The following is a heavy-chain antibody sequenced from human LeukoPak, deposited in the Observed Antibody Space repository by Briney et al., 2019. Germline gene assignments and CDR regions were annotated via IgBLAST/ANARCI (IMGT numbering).Heavy chain of an antibody. V-gene: IGHV3-11*01. J-gene: IGHJ4*02. CDR3: AAWRGYTYGYVDY. Sequence: GGSLRLSCAASGFTFSDYYMSWIRRAPGKGLEWISYISSGGSTIYYADSLKGRFIISRDNTKNSLYLQMNSLRAEDTAVYFCAAWRGYTYGYVDYWGQGTLVTVSS. D-gene: IGHD5-18*01. CDR2: ISSGGSTI. CDR1: GFTFSDYY.